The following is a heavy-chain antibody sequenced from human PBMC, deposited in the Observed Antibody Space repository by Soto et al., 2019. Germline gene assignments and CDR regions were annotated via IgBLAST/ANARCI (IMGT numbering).Heavy chain of an antibody. D-gene: IGHD3-22*01. V-gene: IGHV3-74*01. CDR2: INGDGSTT. CDR1: GFTFSSYW. Sequence: EVQLVESGGAIVQPGGSLRLSCAASGFTFSSYWMHWVRQAPGKGLVWVSRINGDGSTTTYADSVKGRFIISRDNAKNMLYLQMNSLTAEDTAVYYCARPRYDGSGTPFDHWGQGTLVTVSS. CDR3: ARPRYDGSGTPFDH. J-gene: IGHJ4*02.